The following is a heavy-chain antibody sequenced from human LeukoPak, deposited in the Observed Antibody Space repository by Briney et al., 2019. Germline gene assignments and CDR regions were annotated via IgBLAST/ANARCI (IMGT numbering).Heavy chain of an antibody. Sequence: PSETLSLTCAVYGGGFSGYYWSWIRQPPGKGLGWIGEINHGGSANYNPSLKSRVTISVDTSKNQFSLKLSSVTAADTAVYYCARLSGYDWESFYDYWGQGTLVTVSS. CDR2: INHGGSA. J-gene: IGHJ4*02. CDR3: ARLSGYDWESFYDY. D-gene: IGHD5-12*01. CDR1: GGGFSGYY. V-gene: IGHV4-34*01.